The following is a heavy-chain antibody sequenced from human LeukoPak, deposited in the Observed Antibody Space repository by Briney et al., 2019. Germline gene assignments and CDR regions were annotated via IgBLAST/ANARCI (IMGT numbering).Heavy chain of an antibody. Sequence: SETLSLTCTVSGGSISSYYWSWIRQPPGKGLEWIGYIYYSGSTNYNPSLKSRVTISVNTSKNQFSLKLSSVTVADTAVYYCARVTYYYDSSGYYFDYWGQGTLVTVSS. CDR3: ARVTYYYDSSGYYFDY. CDR1: GGSISSYY. CDR2: IYYSGST. V-gene: IGHV4-59*01. D-gene: IGHD3-22*01. J-gene: IGHJ4*02.